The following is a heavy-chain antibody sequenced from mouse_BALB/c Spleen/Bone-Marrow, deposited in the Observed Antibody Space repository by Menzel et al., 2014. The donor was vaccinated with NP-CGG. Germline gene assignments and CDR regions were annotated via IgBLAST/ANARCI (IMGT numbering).Heavy chain of an antibody. J-gene: IGHJ4*01. CDR2: ISDDGGNT. V-gene: IGHV5-4*02. D-gene: IGHD4-1*01. CDR3: ARETGPRAMDY. Sequence: EVQVVESGGGLVKPGGSLKLSCAASGFTFSDCYMFWVRQTLEKRLEWVATISDDGGNTYYRDSVKGRFTISRDNAKNKLNLQMSSLKSEDTATYHCARETGPRAMDYWGQGTSVTVSS. CDR1: GFTFSDCY.